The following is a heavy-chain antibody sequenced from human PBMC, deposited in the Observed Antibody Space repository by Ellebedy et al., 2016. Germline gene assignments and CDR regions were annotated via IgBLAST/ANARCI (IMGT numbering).Heavy chain of an antibody. D-gene: IGHD5-12*01. J-gene: IGHJ3*02. V-gene: IGHV3-15*01. CDR3: TTEYSGYDYVAFDI. Sequence: GESLKISCAASGFTFSNAWMSWVRQAPGKGLEWVGRIKSKTDGGTTDYAAPVKGRFTISRDDSKNTLYLQMNSLKTEDTAVYYCTTEYSGYDYVAFDIWGQGTMVTVSS. CDR2: IKSKTDGGTT. CDR1: GFTFSNAW.